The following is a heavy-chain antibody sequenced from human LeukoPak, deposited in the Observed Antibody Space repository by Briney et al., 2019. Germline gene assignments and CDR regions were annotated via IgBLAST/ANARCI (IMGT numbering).Heavy chain of an antibody. CDR2: IYYSGST. CDR3: ARGPVGYYGSGSYYAQFDP. J-gene: IGHJ5*02. CDR1: GGSISDFY. Sequence: SETLSLTCTVSGGSISDFYWSWIRQTPGKGLEWIGFIYYSGSTNYNPSLKSRATISVDSSKKQFSLRLTSMTAADTAVYYCARGPVGYYGSGSYYAQFDPWGQGTLVTVSS. D-gene: IGHD3-10*01. V-gene: IGHV4-59*12.